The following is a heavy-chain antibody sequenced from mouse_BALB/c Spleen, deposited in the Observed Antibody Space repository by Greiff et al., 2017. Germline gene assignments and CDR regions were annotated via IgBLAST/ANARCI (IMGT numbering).Heavy chain of an antibody. CDR3: ARNGGYRYAMDY. J-gene: IGHJ4*01. V-gene: IGHV2-2*02. Sequence: VKLMESGPGLVQPSQSLSITCTVSGFSLTSYGVHWVRQSPGKGLEWLGVIWSGGSTDYNAAFISRLSISKDNSKSQVFFKMNSLQANDTAIYYCARNGGYRYAMDYWGQGTSVTVSS. CDR2: IWSGGST. CDR1: GFSLTSYG. D-gene: IGHD2-2*01.